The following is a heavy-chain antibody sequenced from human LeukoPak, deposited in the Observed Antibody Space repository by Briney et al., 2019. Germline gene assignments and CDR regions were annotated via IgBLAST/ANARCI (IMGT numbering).Heavy chain of an antibody. Sequence: ASVKVSCKASGGTFSSYAISWVRQAPGQGLEWMGWISAYNGNTNYAQKLQGRVTMTTDTSTSTAYMELRNLRSDDTAVYYCARWDSSWYNYWGQGTLVTVSS. CDR2: ISAYNGNT. CDR3: ARWDSSWYNY. J-gene: IGHJ4*02. D-gene: IGHD6-13*01. CDR1: GGTFSSYA. V-gene: IGHV1-18*01.